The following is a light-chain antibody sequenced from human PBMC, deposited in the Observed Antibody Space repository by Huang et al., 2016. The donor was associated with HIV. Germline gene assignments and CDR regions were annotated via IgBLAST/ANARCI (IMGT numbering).Light chain of an antibody. CDR2: GAS. CDR1: QSVGST. V-gene: IGKV3-15*01. Sequence: IVMTQSPGTLSVSPGERATLSCRASQSVGSTLAWYQQKPGQSPRRLIYGASTRTTGIPARFSGSGSVTEFTLTISSLQSEDFAVYYCQQYYKLYTFGQGTKLEIK. J-gene: IGKJ2*01. CDR3: QQYYKLYT.